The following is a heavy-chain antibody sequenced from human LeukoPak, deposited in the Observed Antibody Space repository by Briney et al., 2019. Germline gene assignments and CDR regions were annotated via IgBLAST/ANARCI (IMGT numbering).Heavy chain of an antibody. CDR1: GYTFTSYG. V-gene: IGHV1-18*01. CDR3: ARDSSGRYKMAFDY. D-gene: IGHD6-19*01. CDR2: ISAYNGNT. J-gene: IGHJ4*02. Sequence: ASVKVSCKASGYTFTSYGISWVRQAPGQGLEWMGWISAYNGNTNYAQKLQGRVTMTTDTSTSTAYMELRSLRSDDTAVYYCARDSSGRYKMAFDYWGQGTLVTVSS.